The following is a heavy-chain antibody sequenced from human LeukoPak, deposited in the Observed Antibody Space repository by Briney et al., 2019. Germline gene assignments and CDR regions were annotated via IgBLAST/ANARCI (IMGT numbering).Heavy chain of an antibody. D-gene: IGHD3-10*01. V-gene: IGHV1-18*01. J-gene: IGHJ6*02. CDR3: AREGSGSYSSCYGMDV. CDR1: GYTFTSYG. CDR2: ISAYNGNT. Sequence: ASVKVSCKASGYTFTSYGISWVRQAPGQGLEWMGWISAYNGNTNYAQKLQGRVTMTTDTSTSTAYMELRSLRSDDTAVYYCAREGSGSYSSCYGMDVWGQGTTVTVSS.